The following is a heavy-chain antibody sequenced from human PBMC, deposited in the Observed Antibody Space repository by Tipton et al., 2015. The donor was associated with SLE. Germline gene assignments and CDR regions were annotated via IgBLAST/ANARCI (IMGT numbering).Heavy chain of an antibody. CDR1: GGSISSSSYY. CDR3: ARDWGGEALDF. D-gene: IGHD2-21*01. Sequence: LRLSCTVSGGSISSSSYYWDWIRQPPGKGLEWIGSMYYSGSTYYNPSLKSRVTISIDTSKNQFSLKLTSVTAADTAVYYCARDWGGEALDFWGQGTLVTVSS. J-gene: IGHJ4*02. V-gene: IGHV4-39*07. CDR2: MYYSGST.